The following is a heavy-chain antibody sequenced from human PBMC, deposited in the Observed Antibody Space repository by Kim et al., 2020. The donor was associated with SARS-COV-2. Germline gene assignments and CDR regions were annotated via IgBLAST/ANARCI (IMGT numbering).Heavy chain of an antibody. CDR2: ISSSSSTI. D-gene: IGHD4-17*01. V-gene: IGHV3-48*01. Sequence: GGSLRLSCAASGFTFSSYSMNWVRQAPGKGLEWVSYISSSSSTIYDAASVKGRFTISRDNAKNSLYLQMNSLRAEDTAVYYCARDCLVPVDYGVDYWGQGTLVTVSS. J-gene: IGHJ4*02. CDR3: ARDCLVPVDYGVDY. CDR1: GFTFSSYS.